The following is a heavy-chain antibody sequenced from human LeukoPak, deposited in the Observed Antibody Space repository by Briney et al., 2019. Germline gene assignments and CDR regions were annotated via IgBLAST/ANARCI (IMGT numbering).Heavy chain of an antibody. J-gene: IGHJ4*02. V-gene: IGHV3-21*01. D-gene: IGHD6-19*01. CDR1: GFTFSSYS. CDR3: AREGIAVAGVDY. Sequence: GGSLRLSCAASGFTFSSYSMNWVRQAPGKGLEWVSSISSSSSYIYYADSVKGRFTISRDNAKNSLYPQMNSLRAEDTAVYYCAREGIAVAGVDYWGQGTLVTVSS. CDR2: ISSSSSYI.